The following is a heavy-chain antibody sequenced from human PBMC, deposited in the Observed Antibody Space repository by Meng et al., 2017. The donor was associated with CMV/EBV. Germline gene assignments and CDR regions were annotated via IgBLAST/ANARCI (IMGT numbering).Heavy chain of an antibody. Sequence: SETLSLTCTVSGGSVSSGSYYWSWIRQPPGKGLEWIGYIYYSGSTNYNPSLKSRVTISVDTSKNQFSLKLSSVTAADTAVYYCARGYCSGGSCYRGYYYGIDVWGQGTTVTVSS. CDR3: ARGYCSGGSCYRGYYYGIDV. J-gene: IGHJ6*02. CDR1: GGSVSSGSYY. D-gene: IGHD2-15*01. V-gene: IGHV4-61*01. CDR2: IYYSGST.